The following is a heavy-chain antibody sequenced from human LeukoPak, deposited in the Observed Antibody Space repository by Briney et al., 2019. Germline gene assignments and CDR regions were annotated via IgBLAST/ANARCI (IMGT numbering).Heavy chain of an antibody. V-gene: IGHV4-30-4*01. CDR2: IYYSGST. CDR1: GGSISSGDYY. Sequence: PSETLSLTCTVSGGSISSGDYYWSWIRQPPGKGLEWIGYIYYSGSTYYNPSLKSRVTISVDTSKNQFSLKLSSVTAADTAVYYCARAYDILTGDPFDYWGQGTLVTVSS. CDR3: ARAYDILTGDPFDY. J-gene: IGHJ4*02. D-gene: IGHD3-9*01.